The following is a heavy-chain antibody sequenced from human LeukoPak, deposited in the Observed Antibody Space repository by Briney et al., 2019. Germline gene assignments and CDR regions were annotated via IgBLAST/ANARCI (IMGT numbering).Heavy chain of an antibody. D-gene: IGHD6-6*01. CDR3: ARDSSSYYFDY. Sequence: KSGGSLRLSCAASGFTFSSYAMSWVRQAPGKGLEWVSIIYTGGTTHYADSLNDRFTISRDDSINTLYLQMNSLRAEDTAVYYCARDSSSYYFDYWGQGTLVTVSS. J-gene: IGHJ4*02. CDR1: GFTFSSYA. V-gene: IGHV3-66*01. CDR2: IYTGGTT.